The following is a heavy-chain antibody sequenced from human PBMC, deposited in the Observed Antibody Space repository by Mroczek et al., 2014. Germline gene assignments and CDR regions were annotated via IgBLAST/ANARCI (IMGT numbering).Heavy chain of an antibody. D-gene: IGHD6-6*01. CDR1: GGSISSSSYY. CDR2: IYYSGST. J-gene: IGHJ3*02. CDR3: ARDTRPLSIAARIGAFDI. Sequence: QVQLQQWGPGLVKPSETLSLTCTVSGGSISSSSYYWGWIRQPPGKGLEWIGSIYYSGSTYYNPSLKSRVTISVDTSKNQFSLKLSSVTAADTAVYYCARDTRPLSIAARIGAFDIWGQGTMVTVSS. V-gene: IGHV4-39*07.